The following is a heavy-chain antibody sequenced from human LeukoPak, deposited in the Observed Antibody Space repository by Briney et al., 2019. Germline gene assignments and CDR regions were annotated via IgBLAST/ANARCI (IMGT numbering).Heavy chain of an antibody. CDR3: AKWGPYCVGDYCPALDS. D-gene: IGHD2-21*02. CDR1: RFTFSNYW. Sequence: GGSLRLSCVASRFTFSNYWMSLVRQAPGKGLEWVANINQDGSKKRYADSVKGRFTISRDNAKGSLYLQLNSLRAQDTAVYYCAKWGPYCVGDYCPALDSWGPGTLVTVSS. V-gene: IGHV3-7*01. CDR2: INQDGSKK. J-gene: IGHJ4*02.